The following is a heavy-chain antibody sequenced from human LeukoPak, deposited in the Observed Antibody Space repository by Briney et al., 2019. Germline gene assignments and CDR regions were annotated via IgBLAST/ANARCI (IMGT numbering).Heavy chain of an antibody. D-gene: IGHD3-9*01. CDR3: AQDIGDFDVLTAYDGFDH. Sequence: GGALRLSCAASGRIYDDYAIHGVGPAAAKGLAGVSFISAEGDNTYYADSVKGRFTISRDDSKTSLYLQMNSLRTEDTALYYCAQDIGDFDVLTAYDGFDHWGPGTLVTVSS. V-gene: IGHV3-43*02. J-gene: IGHJ4*02. CDR2: ISAEGDNT. CDR1: GRIYDDYA.